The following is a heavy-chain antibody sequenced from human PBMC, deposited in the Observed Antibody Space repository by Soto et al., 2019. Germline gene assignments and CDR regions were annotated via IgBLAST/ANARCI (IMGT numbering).Heavy chain of an antibody. CDR1: GYLISSGYY. J-gene: IGHJ4*02. Sequence: ASETLSLTCSVSGYLISSGYYWGWVRQTQGKGLEWLGSIDYSGRTYKNTSLKSRVSASVDLSKNQFSLNLRSVTAADTAVYFFARHLSSGYYSYYFDYWGQGTLVTVSS. V-gene: IGHV4-38-2*01. D-gene: IGHD3-22*01. CDR3: ARHLSSGYYSYYFDY. CDR2: IDYSGRT.